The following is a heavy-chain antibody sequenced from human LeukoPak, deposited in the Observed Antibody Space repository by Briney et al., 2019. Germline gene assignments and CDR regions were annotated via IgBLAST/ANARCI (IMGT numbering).Heavy chain of an antibody. Sequence: SETLSLTCAVYGGSFSGYYWSWIRQPPGKGLEWIGEINHSGSTNYNPSLKGRVTISVDTSKNQFSLKLSSVTAADTAVYYCAILYYDSSGYHDYWGQGTLVTVSS. CDR2: INHSGST. CDR1: GGSFSGYY. J-gene: IGHJ4*02. V-gene: IGHV4-34*01. D-gene: IGHD3-22*01. CDR3: AILYYDSSGYHDY.